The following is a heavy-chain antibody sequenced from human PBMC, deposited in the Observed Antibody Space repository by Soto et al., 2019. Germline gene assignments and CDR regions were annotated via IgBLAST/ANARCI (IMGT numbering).Heavy chain of an antibody. J-gene: IGHJ4*02. CDR3: ARDCNGGMCYPMY. Sequence: QVQLVQSGAEMKKPGASVKVSCKASGYTFASYGISWVRKAPGQGLEWMGRISGYDGNTNYAQRLQGRVTMTTDTSTSTAYMELRSLRSDDTAVYYCARDCNGGMCYPMYWGQGTLVTVSS. V-gene: IGHV1-18*04. CDR2: ISGYDGNT. D-gene: IGHD2-8*02. CDR1: GYTFASYG.